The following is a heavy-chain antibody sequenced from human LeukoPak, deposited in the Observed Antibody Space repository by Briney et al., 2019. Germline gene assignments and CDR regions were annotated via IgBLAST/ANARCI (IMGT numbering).Heavy chain of an antibody. CDR2: ISYDGSNN. D-gene: IGHD3-10*01. V-gene: IGHV3-30*04. CDR1: A. Sequence: ARRWPHQSKEKGLEWVAVISYDGSNNYFADSMKGRFTISRDNSKNTMYLQMNSLRAEDTGVYYCARDLLLWFGEFVSYWGQGTLVTVSS. CDR3: ARDLLLWFGEFVSY. J-gene: IGHJ4*02.